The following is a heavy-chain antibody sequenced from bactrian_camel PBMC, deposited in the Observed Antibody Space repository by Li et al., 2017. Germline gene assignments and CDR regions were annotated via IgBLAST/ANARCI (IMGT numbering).Heavy chain of an antibody. CDR2: ITNGAGAI. CDR3: AASARSVCHVWQDAATYPY. Sequence: DVQLVESGGGSVQPGGSLRLSCAGSGFTFSNYGMNWVRRAPGKGLEWVGQITNGAGAIYYADSVKGRFTISRDNAKNTLYLQMNRLQVEDTGIYYRAASARSVCHVWQDAATYPYWGQGTQVTVS. CDR1: GFTFSNYG. J-gene: IGHJ4*01. D-gene: IGHD1*01. V-gene: IGHV3S40*01.